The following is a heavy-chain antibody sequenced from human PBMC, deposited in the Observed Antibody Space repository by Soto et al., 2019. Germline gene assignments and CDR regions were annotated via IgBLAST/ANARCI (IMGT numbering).Heavy chain of an antibody. CDR2: ISYDGSNK. CDR3: AKDSSYDFWSGYSVDY. Sequence: QVQLVESGGGVVQPGRSLRLSCAASGFTFSSYGMHWVRQAPGKGLEWVAVISYDGSNKYYADSVKGRFTISRDNSKNXLYLQMNSLRAEDTAVYYCAKDSSYDFWSGYSVDYWGQGTLVTVSS. D-gene: IGHD3-3*01. V-gene: IGHV3-30*18. J-gene: IGHJ4*02. CDR1: GFTFSSYG.